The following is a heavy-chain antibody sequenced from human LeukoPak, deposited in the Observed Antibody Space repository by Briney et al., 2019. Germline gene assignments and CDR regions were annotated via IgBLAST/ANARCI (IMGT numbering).Heavy chain of an antibody. CDR3: ARGDDSGYYDYFDY. CDR1: GFTVDSNY. D-gene: IGHD3-22*01. J-gene: IGHJ4*02. V-gene: IGHV3-53*01. Sequence: HPGGSLRLSCAASGFTVDSNYQSWVRQAPGKGLEWVSTIYTGGNTYYAASVKGRFTISRDFSKNTVFLHMNSLRAEDTAMYYCARGDDSGYYDYFDYWGQGALVTVSS. CDR2: IYTGGNT.